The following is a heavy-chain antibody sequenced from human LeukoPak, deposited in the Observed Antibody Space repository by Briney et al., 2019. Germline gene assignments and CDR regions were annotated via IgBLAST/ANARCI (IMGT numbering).Heavy chain of an antibody. V-gene: IGHV3-23*01. CDR2: ISGSGGST. CDR1: GFTFTDYA. CDR3: AKGMSDGSYSPLFS. J-gene: IGHJ4*02. D-gene: IGHD2-15*01. Sequence: QSGGSLRLSCAASGFTFTDYAMSWVRQAPGKGLEWVSAISGSGGSTYYADSVKGRFTVSRDNSKNTLYLQINDPRAEDTAVYYCAKGMSDGSYSPLFSWGQGTLVTVSS.